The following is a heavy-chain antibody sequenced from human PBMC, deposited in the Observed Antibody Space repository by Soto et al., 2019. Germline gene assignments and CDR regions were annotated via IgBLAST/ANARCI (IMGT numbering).Heavy chain of an antibody. V-gene: IGHV3-30-3*01. CDR2: ISYDGSNK. J-gene: IGHJ6*02. CDR1: GFTFSSYA. Sequence: QVQLVESGGGVVQPGRSLRLSCAASGFTFSSYAMHWVRQAPGKGLEWVAVISYDGSNKYYADSVKGRFTISRDNSKNTLYLQMNSLRAEDTAVYYCARGEGAVTTFYQTHYYYYGMDVWGQGTTVTVSS. D-gene: IGHD4-17*01. CDR3: ARGEGAVTTFYQTHYYYYGMDV.